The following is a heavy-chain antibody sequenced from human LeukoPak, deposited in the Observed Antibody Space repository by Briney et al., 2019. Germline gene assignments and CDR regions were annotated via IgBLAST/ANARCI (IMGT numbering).Heavy chain of an antibody. D-gene: IGHD6-6*01. J-gene: IGHJ5*02. V-gene: IGHV3-11*06. CDR1: GFTFSDYY. Sequence: PGGSLRLSCAASGFTFSDYYMSWIRQAPGRGLEWVSSISGSSSYIYYADSMKGRFTISRDNAKNSVYLQMNSLRAEDTTVYYCARGSSNVAARNNWFDPWGQGTLVTVSS. CDR3: ARGSSNVAARNNWFDP. CDR2: ISGSSSYI.